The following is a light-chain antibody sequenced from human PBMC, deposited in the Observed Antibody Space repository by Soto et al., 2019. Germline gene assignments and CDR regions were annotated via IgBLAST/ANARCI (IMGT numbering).Light chain of an antibody. CDR1: QSISSW. V-gene: IGKV1-5*01. Sequence: DIQMTQSPSTLSASVGDRVTITCRASQSISSWLAWYQQKPGKAPKLLIYDPSSLESGVPSRFSGSGSGTEFTLTISSLQPDDFATYYGQQYNSPYTFGQGTKLEIK. J-gene: IGKJ2*01. CDR2: DPS. CDR3: QQYNSPYT.